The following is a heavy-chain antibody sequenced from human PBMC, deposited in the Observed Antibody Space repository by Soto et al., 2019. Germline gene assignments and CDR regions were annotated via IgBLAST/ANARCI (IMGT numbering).Heavy chain of an antibody. CDR2: INSAGSVS. CDR3: ARGDCVGGTCYSLAGSFYYYMDV. Sequence: EVQLVESGGVLVQPGGSLRLSCAASGFTFSNYWMYWVRQAPGKGLVWVSRINSAGSVSSYADSVKGLPTISRDNVKNTLYLQMDRRMDEERAVYYCARGDCVGGTCYSLAGSFYYYMDVWGKGTTVTVFS. CDR1: GFTFSNYW. V-gene: IGHV3-74*01. J-gene: IGHJ6*03. D-gene: IGHD2-15*01.